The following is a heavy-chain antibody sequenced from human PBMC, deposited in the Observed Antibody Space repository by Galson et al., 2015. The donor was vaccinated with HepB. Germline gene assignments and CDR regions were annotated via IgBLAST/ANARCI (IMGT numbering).Heavy chain of an antibody. J-gene: IGHJ5*02. Sequence: SVKVSCKAPGGTFSSYAISWVRQAPGQGLEWMGGIIPIFGTANYAQKFQGRVTITADKSTSTAYMELSSLRSEDTAVYYCARGLGRIAAAGTGSWGQGTLVTVSS. D-gene: IGHD6-13*01. CDR3: ARGLGRIAAAGTGS. V-gene: IGHV1-69*06. CDR1: GGTFSSYA. CDR2: IIPIFGTA.